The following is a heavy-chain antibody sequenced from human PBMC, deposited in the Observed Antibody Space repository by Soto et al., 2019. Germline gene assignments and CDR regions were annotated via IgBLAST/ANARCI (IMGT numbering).Heavy chain of an antibody. Sequence: QLQLQESGPGLVKPSETLSLTCTVSGGSISSSSYYWGWIRQPPGKGLEWIGSIYYSGSTYYNPSLKSRVTISVDTSKNQFALKLSSVTAADTAVYYCARHPLVPAAMVNWFDPWGQGTLVTVSS. J-gene: IGHJ5*02. CDR2: IYYSGST. CDR3: ARHPLVPAAMVNWFDP. CDR1: GGSISSSSYY. D-gene: IGHD2-2*01. V-gene: IGHV4-39*01.